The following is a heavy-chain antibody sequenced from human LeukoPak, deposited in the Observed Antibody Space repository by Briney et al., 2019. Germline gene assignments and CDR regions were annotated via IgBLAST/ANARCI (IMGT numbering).Heavy chain of an antibody. CDR1: GSTFSSYW. CDR2: IKQGGSER. CDR3: MREARDSGGFDY. J-gene: IGHJ4*02. V-gene: IGHV3-7*01. Sequence: GGSLRLSCAGSGSTFSSYWMSWVRQAPGKGLEWVANIKQGGSERYYVDSVKGRFTISRDNAKNSLYLQMNSLRAEDTAVYYCMREARDSGGFDYWGQGTLVTVSS. D-gene: IGHD6-25*01.